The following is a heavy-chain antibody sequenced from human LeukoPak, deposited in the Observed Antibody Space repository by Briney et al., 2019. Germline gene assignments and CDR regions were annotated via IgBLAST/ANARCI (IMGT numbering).Heavy chain of an antibody. V-gene: IGHV3-74*01. CDR1: GFTFSSYW. J-gene: IGHJ6*03. Sequence: GGSLRLSCAASGFTFSSYWMHWVRQAPGKGLVWVSRINSDGSSTSYADSVKGRFTISRDNAKNTLYLQMNSLRAEGTAVYYCARGNYDSSGYWGSRWSSYYYYYYMDVWGKGTTVTVSS. D-gene: IGHD3-22*01. CDR2: INSDGSST. CDR3: ARGNYDSSGYWGSRWSSYYYYYYMDV.